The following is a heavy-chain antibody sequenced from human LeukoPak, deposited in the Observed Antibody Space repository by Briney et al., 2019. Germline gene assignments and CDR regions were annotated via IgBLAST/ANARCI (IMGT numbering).Heavy chain of an antibody. CDR3: ASTIDKDDFWSGYPLDY. J-gene: IGHJ4*02. CDR2: IKQDGSEE. D-gene: IGHD3-3*01. CDR1: GFTFSSYW. V-gene: IGHV3-7*01. Sequence: GGSLRLSCAASGFTFSSYWMSWVRQAPGKGLEWVANIKQDGSEEYYVDSVEGRFTISRDNAKNSLYLQMNSLRAEDTAVYYCASTIDKDDFWSGYPLDYWGQGTLVTVSS.